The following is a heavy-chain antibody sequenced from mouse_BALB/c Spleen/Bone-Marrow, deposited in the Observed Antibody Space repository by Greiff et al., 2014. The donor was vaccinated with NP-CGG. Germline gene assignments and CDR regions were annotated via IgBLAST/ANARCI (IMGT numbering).Heavy chain of an antibody. CDR2: INPNNGGT. J-gene: IGHJ4*01. CDR3: ARKDYGYNYVMDY. Sequence: EVKLMESGPELVKPGASVKISCKTSGYTFTEYTMHWVKQSHGKSLEWIGGINPNNGGTIYNQRFKGKATLTVDKSPSAAYMELRSLTSEDSAVYYCARKDYGYNYVMDYWGQGTSVTVSS. CDR1: GYTFTEYT. D-gene: IGHD1-2*01. V-gene: IGHV1-18*01.